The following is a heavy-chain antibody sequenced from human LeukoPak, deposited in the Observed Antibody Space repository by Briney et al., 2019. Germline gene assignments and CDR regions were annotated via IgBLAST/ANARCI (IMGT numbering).Heavy chain of an antibody. D-gene: IGHD6-6*01. CDR1: GASITSCY. Sequence: SETLSLTCTVSGASITSCYWSWIRQPPGKGLEWIGNIYYSGNTNYNPSLKSRVTISVDMSKSHFSLKLSSVTAADTAVYYCARRHQVSSYSPYAFDIWGQGTMVTVSS. CDR2: IYYSGNT. J-gene: IGHJ3*02. CDR3: ARRHQVSSYSPYAFDI. V-gene: IGHV4-59*08.